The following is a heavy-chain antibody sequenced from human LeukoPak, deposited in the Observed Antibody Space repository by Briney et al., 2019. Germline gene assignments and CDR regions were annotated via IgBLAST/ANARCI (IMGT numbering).Heavy chain of an antibody. CDR1: GFTFSSYS. V-gene: IGHV3-74*01. CDR2: INSDGSST. Sequence: GGSLRLSCAASGFTFSSYSMHWVRQAPGKGLVWVSRINSDGSSTSYADSVKVRFTISRGNAKNTLYLQMNSLRAEDTAVYYCARVPDTVTHDYWGQGTLVTVSS. J-gene: IGHJ4*02. CDR3: ARVPDTVTHDY. D-gene: IGHD4-17*01.